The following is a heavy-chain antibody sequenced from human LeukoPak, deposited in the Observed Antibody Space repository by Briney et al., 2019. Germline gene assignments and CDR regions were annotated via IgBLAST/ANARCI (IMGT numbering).Heavy chain of an antibody. D-gene: IGHD3-3*01. CDR3: ARLDTVDYDFWSGYYVFDY. CDR1: GYTFTSYG. CDR2: ISAYNGNT. J-gene: IGHJ4*02. V-gene: IGHV1-18*01. Sequence: VASVKVSCKASGYTFTSYGISWVRRAPGQGLEWMGWISAYNGNTNYAQKLQGRVTMTTDTSTSTAYMELRSLRSDDTAVYYCARLDTVDYDFWSGYYVFDYWGQGTLVTVSS.